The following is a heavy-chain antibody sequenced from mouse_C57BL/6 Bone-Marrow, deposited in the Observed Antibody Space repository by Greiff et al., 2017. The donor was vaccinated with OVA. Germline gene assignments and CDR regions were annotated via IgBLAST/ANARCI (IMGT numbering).Heavy chain of an antibody. CDR2: INPNNGGT. V-gene: IGHV1-26*01. CDR1: GYTFTDYY. D-gene: IGHD2-4*01. J-gene: IGHJ4*01. Sequence: EVQLQQSGPELVKPGASVKISCKASGYTFTDYYMNWVKQSPGKSLEWIGDINPNNGGTSYNQKFKGKATLTVYKSSSPAYLELRSLTSEDSAVYYCARGEAYYDCLYAMDYWGQGTSVTVSS. CDR3: ARGEAYYDCLYAMDY.